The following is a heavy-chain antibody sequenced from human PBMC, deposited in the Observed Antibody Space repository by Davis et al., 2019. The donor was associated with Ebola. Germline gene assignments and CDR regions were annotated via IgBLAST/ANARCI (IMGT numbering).Heavy chain of an antibody. Sequence: PSETLSLTCAISGGSVSINSGGWNWTRQSPSRGLEWLGRTYYSSKWYTGYAESVKSRINISPDTAKNQFSLHLNSVTPEDTAVYYCARGWLRSGLDVWGKGAAVIVSS. D-gene: IGHD5-12*01. CDR2: TYYSSKWYT. V-gene: IGHV6-1*01. CDR1: GGSVSINSGG. CDR3: ARGWLRSGLDV. J-gene: IGHJ6*04.